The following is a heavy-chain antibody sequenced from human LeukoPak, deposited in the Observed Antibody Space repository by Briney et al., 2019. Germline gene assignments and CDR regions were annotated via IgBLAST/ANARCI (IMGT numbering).Heavy chain of an antibody. CDR3: AREGTAMVYDY. V-gene: IGHV3-11*04. J-gene: IGHJ4*02. CDR1: GFTFSDYF. CDR2: ISSSVSTK. D-gene: IGHD5-18*01. Sequence: GSLRLSCAASGFTFSDYFMSWIRQAPGKGLEWVSYISSSVSTKYYADSMKGRFTISRDNAKNSLFLQMNSLRGEDTAVYYCAREGTAMVYDYWGQGTLVTVSS.